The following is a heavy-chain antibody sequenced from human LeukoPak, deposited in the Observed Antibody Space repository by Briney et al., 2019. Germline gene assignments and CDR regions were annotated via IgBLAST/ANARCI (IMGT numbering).Heavy chain of an antibody. J-gene: IGHJ3*02. V-gene: IGHV3-33*01. CDR2: IWYDGSNK. CDR3: ARDRGIAVPPGAFDI. CDR1: GFTFSSYG. Sequence: GGSLRLSCAASGFTFSSYGMHWVRQAPGKGLEWVAVIWYDGSNKYYADSVKGRFTISRDNSKNTLYLQMNSLRVEDTAVYYCARDRGIAVPPGAFDIWGQGTMVTVSS. D-gene: IGHD6-19*01.